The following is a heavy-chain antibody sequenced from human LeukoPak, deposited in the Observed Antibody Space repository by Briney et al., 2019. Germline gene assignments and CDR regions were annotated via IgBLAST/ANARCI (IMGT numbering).Heavy chain of an antibody. Sequence: HPGGSLRLSCAASGFTFDDYGMSWVRQVPGKGLEWVSGISGSGGNSYYADSVKGRFTISRDNSKNTLYLQMHSLRAEDTAIYYCAKERQGGNSYGDEAFYFDYWGQGTLVTVSS. D-gene: IGHD4-23*01. J-gene: IGHJ4*02. CDR2: ISGSGGNS. V-gene: IGHV3-23*01. CDR1: GFTFDDYG. CDR3: AKERQGGNSYGDEAFYFDY.